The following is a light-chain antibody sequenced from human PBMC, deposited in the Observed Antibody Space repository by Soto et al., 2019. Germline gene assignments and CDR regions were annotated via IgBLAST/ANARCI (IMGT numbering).Light chain of an antibody. Sequence: EVVLTQSPGTLSLCPGERATLSCRASRTVDGNYLAWYQPKPGQPPRLLIHSASNRAPGIPDRFSASPAGTDFTLTISRLEPEDSAVYYCQQYSASPRTSGPGTKVDIK. CDR1: RTVDGNY. J-gene: IGKJ3*01. V-gene: IGKV3-20*01. CDR3: QQYSASPRT. CDR2: SAS.